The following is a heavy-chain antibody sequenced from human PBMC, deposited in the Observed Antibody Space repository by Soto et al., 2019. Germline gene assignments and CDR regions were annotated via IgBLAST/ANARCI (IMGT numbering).Heavy chain of an antibody. CDR3: ASIYFDWYDDAFDI. D-gene: IGHD3-9*01. CDR2: IKQDGGEE. CDR1: GFTFIRYW. Sequence: PGGFQRLCCAVFGFTFIRYWMSWVRQDTGKGLEWVANIKQDGGEEYYVDSVEGRFTICRDNAKNSLYLQMNSLRAEDTAVYYCASIYFDWYDDAFDIWGQGTMVTV. J-gene: IGHJ3*02. V-gene: IGHV3-7*01.